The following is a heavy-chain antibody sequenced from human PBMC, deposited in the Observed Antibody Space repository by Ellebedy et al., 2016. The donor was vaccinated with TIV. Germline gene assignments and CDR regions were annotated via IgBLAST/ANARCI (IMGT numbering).Heavy chain of an antibody. J-gene: IGHJ4*02. V-gene: IGHV1-69*05. CDR3: ARGSRDSSGYYYGF. CDR2: IIPVFGTP. Sequence: SVKVSCXASGGSFSPYAITWVRQAPGQGLEWMGGIIPVFGTPNYAQKLQGRVTMTTDTSTTTAYMELRSLRSDDTAVYYCARGSRDSSGYYYGFWGQGTLVTVSS. D-gene: IGHD3-22*01. CDR1: GGSFSPYA.